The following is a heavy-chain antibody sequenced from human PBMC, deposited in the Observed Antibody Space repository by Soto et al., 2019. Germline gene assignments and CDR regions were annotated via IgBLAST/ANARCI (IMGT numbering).Heavy chain of an antibody. D-gene: IGHD6-6*01. Sequence: GGSLRLSCAASGFTFSSYAMSWVRQSPGKGLEWVSAIPGSSISTYYAGSVKGRFTISRDNSKNTLYLQMNSLRVEGTAVYYCAKIGSSSSVSLPLVLLDHWGQGALVTVSS. CDR1: GFTFSSYA. J-gene: IGHJ4*02. V-gene: IGHV3-23*01. CDR2: IPGSSIST. CDR3: AKIGSSSSVSLPLVLLDH.